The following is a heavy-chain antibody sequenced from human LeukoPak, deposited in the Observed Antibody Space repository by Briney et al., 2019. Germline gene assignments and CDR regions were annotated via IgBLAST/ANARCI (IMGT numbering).Heavy chain of an antibody. CDR1: GGSISSYY. D-gene: IGHD6-13*01. J-gene: IGHJ4*02. V-gene: IGHV4-59*12. CDR2: IYYSGST. Sequence: SETLSLTCTVSGGSISSYYWSWIRQPPGKGLEWIGYIYYSGSTNYNPSLKSRVTISVDTSKNQFSLNLSSVTAADTAVYYCARGRGSSSYYFDSWGRGTLVTVSS. CDR3: ARGRGSSSYYFDS.